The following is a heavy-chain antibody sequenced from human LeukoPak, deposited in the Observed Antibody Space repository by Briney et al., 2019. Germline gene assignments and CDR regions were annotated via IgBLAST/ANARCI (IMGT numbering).Heavy chain of an antibody. D-gene: IGHD4-11*01. J-gene: IGHJ5*02. V-gene: IGHV4-34*01. Sequence: PSETLSLTCAVYGGSFSGYYWSWIRQPPGKGLEWIGEINHSGSTNYNPSLKSRVTISVDTSKNQFSLKLSSVTAADTAVYYCARDSNYGWFEPWGQGTLVTVSS. CDR3: ARDSNYGWFEP. CDR1: GGSFSGYY. CDR2: INHSGST.